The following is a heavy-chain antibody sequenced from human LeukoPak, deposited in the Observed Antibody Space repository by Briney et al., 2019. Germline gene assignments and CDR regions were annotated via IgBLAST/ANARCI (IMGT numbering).Heavy chain of an antibody. CDR1: GFTFSSYS. Sequence: GGSLRLSCAASGFTFSSYSMNWVRQAPGKGLEWVSYISSSGSTTYYADSVKGRITISRDNAKNSVYLQMNSLRAEDTAVYYCAELGITMIGGVWGKGTTVTISS. CDR3: AELGITMIGGV. CDR2: ISSSGSTT. V-gene: IGHV3-48*04. D-gene: IGHD3-10*02. J-gene: IGHJ6*04.